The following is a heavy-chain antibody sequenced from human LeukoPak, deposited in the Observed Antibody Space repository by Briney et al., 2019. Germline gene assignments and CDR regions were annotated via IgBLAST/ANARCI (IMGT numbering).Heavy chain of an antibody. D-gene: IGHD3-22*01. CDR2: TYKSGST. J-gene: IGHJ4*02. CDR1: GGSISSYY. Sequence: SEPLSLTCTVSGGSISSYYWSWIRQPPGKGLEWIGYTYKSGSTNYNPSLKSRVTISVDTSKNQFSLKLRSVTAADTAVYYCARVYYDSSYYFDYWGQGTLVTVSS. V-gene: IGHV4-59*01. CDR3: ARVYYDSSYYFDY.